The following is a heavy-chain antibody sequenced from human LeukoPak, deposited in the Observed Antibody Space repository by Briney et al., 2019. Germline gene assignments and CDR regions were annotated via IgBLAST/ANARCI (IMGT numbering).Heavy chain of an antibody. Sequence: SVKVSCKASGGTFSSYAISWVRQTPGQGLEWMGRIIPILGIANYAQKFQGRVTITADKSTSTAYMELSSLRSEDTAVYYCASKGWGDFAVVVDYWGQGTLVTVSS. V-gene: IGHV1-69*04. CDR1: GGTFSSYA. CDR2: IIPILGIA. D-gene: IGHD2-15*01. CDR3: ASKGWGDFAVVVDY. J-gene: IGHJ4*02.